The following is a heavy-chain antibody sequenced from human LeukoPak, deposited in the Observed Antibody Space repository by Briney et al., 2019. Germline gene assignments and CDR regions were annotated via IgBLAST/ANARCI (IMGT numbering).Heavy chain of an antibody. CDR3: AKYARGPLD. Sequence: GGSLRLSCAASGFTFSNYWMSWVRQAPGKGLECVANIKQDGSEKNYVDSVKGRFTTSRDNAKISLYLQMNSLRAEDTAVYYCAKYARGPLDWGQGTLVTVSS. CDR1: GFTFSNYW. CDR2: IKQDGSEK. D-gene: IGHD6-6*01. V-gene: IGHV3-7*01. J-gene: IGHJ4*02.